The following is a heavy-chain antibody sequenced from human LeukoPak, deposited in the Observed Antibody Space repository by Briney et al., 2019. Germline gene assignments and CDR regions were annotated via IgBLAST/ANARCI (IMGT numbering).Heavy chain of an antibody. D-gene: IGHD2-21*02. CDR3: ARDSGYCGGDCYSFDY. Sequence: SETLSLTCTVSGGSISSSSYYWGWIRQPPGKGLEWIGSIYYSGSTYYNPSLKSRVTISVDTSKNQFSLKLSSVTAADTAMYYCARDSGYCGGDCYSFDYWGQGALVTVSS. CDR2: IYYSGST. CDR1: GGSISSSSYY. V-gene: IGHV4-39*07. J-gene: IGHJ4*02.